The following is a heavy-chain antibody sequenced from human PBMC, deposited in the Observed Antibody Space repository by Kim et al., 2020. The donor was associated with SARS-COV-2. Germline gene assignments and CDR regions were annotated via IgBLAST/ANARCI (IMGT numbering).Heavy chain of an antibody. CDR3: TTARWLVRSYYYYYYMDV. Sequence: KGRFTISRDDSKNTLYLQMNSLKTEDTAVYYCTTARWLVRSYYYYYYMDVWGKGTTVTVSS. J-gene: IGHJ6*03. V-gene: IGHV3-15*01. D-gene: IGHD6-19*01.